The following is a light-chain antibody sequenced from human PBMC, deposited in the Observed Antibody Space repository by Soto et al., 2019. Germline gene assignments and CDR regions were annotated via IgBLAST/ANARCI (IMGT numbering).Light chain of an antibody. CDR1: QSVNDN. J-gene: IGKJ3*01. Sequence: EIVMTQSPGTLSVSPGERATLSCRASQSVNDNLAWFQQKPGQAPRLLIFGATIRATGTPARFSGSGFGTEFTLTISSLQSEDFALYYCYQYDNWPPFTFGPGTKVDIK. CDR3: YQYDNWPPFT. CDR2: GAT. V-gene: IGKV3-15*01.